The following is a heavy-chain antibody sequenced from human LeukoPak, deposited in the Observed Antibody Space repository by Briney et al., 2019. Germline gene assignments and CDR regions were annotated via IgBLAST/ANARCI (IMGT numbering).Heavy chain of an antibody. V-gene: IGHV3-48*04. Sequence: GGFLRLSCAASGFTFSSYAMSWVRQAPGKGLEWISYISSSGSTIYYADSVKGRFTISRDNAKNSLYLQMNSLRAEDTAVYYCARVHGGDFWSGYLNWGQGTLVTVSS. CDR3: ARVHGGDFWSGYLN. J-gene: IGHJ4*02. CDR1: GFTFSSYA. D-gene: IGHD3-3*01. CDR2: ISSSGSTI.